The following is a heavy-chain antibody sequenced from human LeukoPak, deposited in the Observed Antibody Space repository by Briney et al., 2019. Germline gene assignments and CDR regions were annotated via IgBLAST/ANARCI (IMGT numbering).Heavy chain of an antibody. CDR1: GFTFSSYS. V-gene: IGHV3-21*01. CDR2: ISSSSSSYI. J-gene: IGHJ5*02. D-gene: IGHD4-11*01. CDR3: AREETTLGFDP. Sequence: GGSLRLSCAASGFTFSSYSMNWVRQAPGKGLEWVLSISSSSSSYIYYADSVKGRFTISRDNAKNSLYLQMNSLRAEDTAVYYCAREETTLGFDPWGQGTLVTVSS.